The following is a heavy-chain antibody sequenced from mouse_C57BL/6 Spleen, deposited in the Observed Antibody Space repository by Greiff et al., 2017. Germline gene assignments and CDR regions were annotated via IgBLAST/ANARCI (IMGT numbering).Heavy chain of an antibody. CDR2: INPSTGGT. J-gene: IGHJ4*01. D-gene: IGHD3-2*02. Sequence: EVQLQQSGPELVKPGASVKISCKASGYSFTGYYMNWVKQSPEKSLEWIGEINPSTGGTTYNQKFKAKATLTVDKSSSTAYMQLKSLTSEDSAVYYCARKGLRLYVMDYWGQGTSVTVSS. CDR3: ARKGLRLYVMDY. V-gene: IGHV1-42*01. CDR1: GYSFTGYY.